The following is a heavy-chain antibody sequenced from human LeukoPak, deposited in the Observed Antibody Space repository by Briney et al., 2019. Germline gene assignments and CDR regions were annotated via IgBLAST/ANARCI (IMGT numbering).Heavy chain of an antibody. J-gene: IGHJ4*02. D-gene: IGHD4-17*01. CDR1: GFTVSSNY. Sequence: PGGSLRLSCAASGFTVSSNYMSWVRQAPGKGLEWVSVICSGGSTYYADSVKGRFTISRDNSKNTLYLQMNSLRAEDTAVYYCARGPLDYGDYTFDYWGQGTLVTVSS. V-gene: IGHV3-66*02. CDR3: ARGPLDYGDYTFDY. CDR2: ICSGGST.